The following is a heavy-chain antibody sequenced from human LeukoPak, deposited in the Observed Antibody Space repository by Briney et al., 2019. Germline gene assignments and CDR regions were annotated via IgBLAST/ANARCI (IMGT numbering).Heavy chain of an antibody. CDR2: IYYSGST. CDR3: AREGGSSSANFDY. CDR1: GGSFSGYY. Sequence: PSETLSLTCVVYGGSFSGYYWSWIRQPPGKGLEWIGYIYYSGSTNYNPSLKSRVTISVDTSKNQFSLKLSSVTAADTAVYYCAREGGSSSANFDYWGQGTLVTVSS. J-gene: IGHJ4*02. V-gene: IGHV4-59*01. D-gene: IGHD6-13*01.